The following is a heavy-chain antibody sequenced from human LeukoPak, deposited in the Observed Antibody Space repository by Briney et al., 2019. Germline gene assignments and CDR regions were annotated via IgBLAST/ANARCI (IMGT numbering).Heavy chain of an antibody. D-gene: IGHD3-10*01. CDR1: VGSITSTSYY. V-gene: IGHV4-39*02. Sequence: KTSETLSLTCTVSVGSITSTSYYWGWIRQPPGKGLEWIGSFYYGGSTYYNPSLMRRVTISVDTAKNQFCLKLTSVTAADTAVYYCAREGGSGNYDFDYWGQGALVTVSS. CDR2: FYYGGST. CDR3: AREGGSGNYDFDY. J-gene: IGHJ4*02.